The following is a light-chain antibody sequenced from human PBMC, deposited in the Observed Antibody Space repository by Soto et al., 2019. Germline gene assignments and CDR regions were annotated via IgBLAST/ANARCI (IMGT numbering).Light chain of an antibody. J-gene: IGKJ1*01. Sequence: EIVMTQAPATLSVSPGERATLSCRASQSVSRNLAWYQQKPGQAPRLLISAASTRATGIPARFSGSGSGTEFTLTISSLQSEDFAVYYCQQSNTWPPGRWTFGQGTKVEI. CDR1: QSVSRN. CDR3: QQSNTWPPGRWT. V-gene: IGKV3-15*01. CDR2: AAS.